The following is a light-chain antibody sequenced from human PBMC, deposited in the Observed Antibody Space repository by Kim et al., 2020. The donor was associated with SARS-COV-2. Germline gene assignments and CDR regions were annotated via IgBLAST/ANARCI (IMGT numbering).Light chain of an antibody. V-gene: IGKV3-20*01. CDR2: GAS. J-gene: IGKJ5*01. CDR1: QSVSSSY. CDR3: QQYGSSLTIT. Sequence: PGERATLACRASQSVSSSYLAWYQQKPGQAPRLLIYGASSRATGIPDRFSGSGSGTDFTLTISRLEPEDFAVYYCQQYGSSLTITFGQGTRLEIK.